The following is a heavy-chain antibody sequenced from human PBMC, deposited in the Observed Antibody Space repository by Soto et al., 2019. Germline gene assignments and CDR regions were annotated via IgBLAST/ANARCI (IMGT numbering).Heavy chain of an antibody. V-gene: IGHV4-59*01. J-gene: IGHJ4*02. D-gene: IGHD6-13*01. CDR2: IYYSGST. Sequence: QVQLQESGPGLVKPSETLSLTCTVSGGSISSYYWSWIRQPPGKGLEWIGYIYYSGSTNYNPSLKSRVTISVDTSKNQFSLKLSSVTAADTAVYYCARVKQQLVPYYFDYRGQGTLVTVSS. CDR1: GGSISSYY. CDR3: ARVKQQLVPYYFDY.